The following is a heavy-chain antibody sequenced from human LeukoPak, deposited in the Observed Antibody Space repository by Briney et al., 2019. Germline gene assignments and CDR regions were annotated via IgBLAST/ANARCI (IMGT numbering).Heavy chain of an antibody. D-gene: IGHD3-22*01. CDR1: GGAFSSYA. CDR2: IIPIFGTA. Sequence: SVKVSCKASGGAFSSYAVSWVRQAPGQGLEWMGGIIPIFGTANYAQKFQGRVTITADESTSTAYMELSSLRSEDTAVYYCARDVYYYDSSSSAAYWGQGTLVTVSS. CDR3: ARDVYYYDSSSSAAY. J-gene: IGHJ4*02. V-gene: IGHV1-69*13.